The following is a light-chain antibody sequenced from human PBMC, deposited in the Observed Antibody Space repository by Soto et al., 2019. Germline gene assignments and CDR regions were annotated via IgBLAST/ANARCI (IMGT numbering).Light chain of an antibody. CDR2: GAS. CDR3: QQYGSSQS. V-gene: IGKV3-20*01. J-gene: IGKJ1*01. CDR1: QSVSSSY. Sequence: EIVLTQSPGTLSLSPGERATLSCRASQSVSSSYLAWYQQKPGQAPRLLIYGASSRATGIPDRFSGSGSGTDFTLTISRLEPEYFAVYYCQQYGSSQSFGQGTKVEIK.